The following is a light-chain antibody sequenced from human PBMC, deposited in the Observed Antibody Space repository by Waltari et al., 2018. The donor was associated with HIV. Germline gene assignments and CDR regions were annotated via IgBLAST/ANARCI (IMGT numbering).Light chain of an antibody. Sequence: DIVMTQSPLSLPVTPGAPASISCTSSHILLHPTGYNSLDWYLQKPGQSPQLLTYLGSNRASGVPDRFSGSGSGTEFTLKISRVEAEDVGVYYCMQALQTPPTFGQGTKVEIK. CDR1: HILLHPTGYNS. CDR2: LGS. V-gene: IGKV2-28*01. J-gene: IGKJ1*01. CDR3: MQALQTPPT.